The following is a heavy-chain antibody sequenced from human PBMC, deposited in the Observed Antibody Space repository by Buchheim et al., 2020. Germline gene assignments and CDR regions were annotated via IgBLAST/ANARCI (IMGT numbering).Heavy chain of an antibody. D-gene: IGHD6-19*01. CDR3: AHRGLSAGYSSGWDGGYFDA. Sequence: QITLKESGPTLVKSTQTLTLTCTFSGFSLSTGGVGVGWIRQSPGKALELLALIYWDDDKRYSPSLRSRLTIIKDTSTNQVVLIMTNMDPVDTATYYCAHRGLSAGYSSGWDGGYFDAWGQGTL. CDR1: GFSLSTGGVG. V-gene: IGHV2-5*02. J-gene: IGHJ4*02. CDR2: IYWDDDK.